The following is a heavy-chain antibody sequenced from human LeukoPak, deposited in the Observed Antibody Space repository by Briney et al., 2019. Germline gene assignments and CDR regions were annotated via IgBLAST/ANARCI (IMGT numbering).Heavy chain of an antibody. CDR1: GFTFSSFV. J-gene: IGHJ6*02. CDR3: ASPLDGSGSYYEYYGMDV. D-gene: IGHD3-10*01. V-gene: IGHV3-30-3*01. CDR2: TSSDGNNE. Sequence: GGSLRLSCAASGFTFSSFVMHWVHQAPGKGLEWVAVTSSDGNNEYYADSVKGRFTISRDNSKNTLYLQMNSLRAEDTAVYYCASPLDGSGSYYEYYGMDVWGQGTTVTVSS.